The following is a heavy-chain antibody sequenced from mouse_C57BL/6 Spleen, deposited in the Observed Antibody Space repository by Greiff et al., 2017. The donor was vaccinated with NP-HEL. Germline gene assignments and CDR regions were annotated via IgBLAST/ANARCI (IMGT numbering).Heavy chain of an antibody. D-gene: IGHD4-1*01. J-gene: IGHJ1*03. Sequence: DVKLQESGPGMVKPSQSLSLTCTVTGYSITSGYDWHWIRHFPGNKLEWMGYISYSGSTNYNPSLKSRISITHDTSKNHFFLKLNSVTTEDTATYYCARGRMGRSYWYFDVWGTGTTVTVSS. CDR1: GYSITSGYD. CDR2: ISYSGST. V-gene: IGHV3-1*01. CDR3: ARGRMGRSYWYFDV.